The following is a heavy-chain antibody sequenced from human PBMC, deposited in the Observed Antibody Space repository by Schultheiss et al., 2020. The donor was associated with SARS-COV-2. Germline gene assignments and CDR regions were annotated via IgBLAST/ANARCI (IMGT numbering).Heavy chain of an antibody. Sequence: GGSLRLSCAASGFTVSSNYMSWVRQAPGKGLEWVAVIWYDGSNKYYADSVKGRFTISRDNSKNTLYLQMNSLRAEDTAVYYCAGGLGRGFFDHWGQGTPVTVSS. CDR2: IWYDGSNK. V-gene: IGHV3-33*08. CDR3: AGGLGRGFFDH. CDR1: GFTVSSNY. J-gene: IGHJ4*02. D-gene: IGHD3/OR15-3a*01.